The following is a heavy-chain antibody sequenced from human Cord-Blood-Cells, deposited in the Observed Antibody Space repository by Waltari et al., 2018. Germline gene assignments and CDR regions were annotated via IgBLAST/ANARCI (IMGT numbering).Heavy chain of an antibody. D-gene: IGHD4-17*01. CDR2: IYYSGST. Sequence: QLQLQESGPGLVKPSETLSLTCTVSGGSISRSRYYWGWIRQPPGKGLEWIGSIYYSGSTYYNPSLKSRVTISVDTSKNQFSLKLSSVTAADTAVYYCAVTVTNWFDPWGQGTLVTVSS. J-gene: IGHJ5*02. CDR3: AVTVTNWFDP. V-gene: IGHV4-39*01. CDR1: GGSISRSRYY.